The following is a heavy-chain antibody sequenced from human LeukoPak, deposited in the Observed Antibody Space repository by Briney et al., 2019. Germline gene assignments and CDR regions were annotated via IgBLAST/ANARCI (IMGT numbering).Heavy chain of an antibody. D-gene: IGHD6-6*01. J-gene: IGHJ4*02. CDR1: GFTVSSTY. Sequence: PGGSLSLSCAASGFTVSSTYMSWVRQAPGQGLEWVSVIYSGGSTYYADSVKGRFTISRDNSKNTLYLQMNSLRAEDTAVYYCARDRLYSSSSEDYWGQGTLVTVSS. CDR3: ARDRLYSSSSEDY. CDR2: IYSGGST. V-gene: IGHV3-53*01.